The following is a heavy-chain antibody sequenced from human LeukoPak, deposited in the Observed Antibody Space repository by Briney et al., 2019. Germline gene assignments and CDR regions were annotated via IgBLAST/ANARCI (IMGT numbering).Heavy chain of an antibody. V-gene: IGHV4-59*01. J-gene: IGHJ3*02. CDR2: IYYSGST. CDR1: GGSISSYY. D-gene: IGHD3-9*01. CDR3: ARDLVDMAFGI. Sequence: PSETLSLTCTVSGGSISSYYWSWIRQPPGKGLEWIGYIYYSGSTNYNPSLKSRVTISVDTSKNQFSLKLSSVTAADTAVYYCARDLVDMAFGIWGQGTMVTVSS.